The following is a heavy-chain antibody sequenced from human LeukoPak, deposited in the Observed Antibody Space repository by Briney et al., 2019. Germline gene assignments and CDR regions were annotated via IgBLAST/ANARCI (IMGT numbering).Heavy chain of an antibody. D-gene: IGHD1-26*01. Sequence: SETLSLTCAVYGGSFSIYYWSWIRQPPGKGLEWIGEINHSGSTNYNPSLKSRVTISVDTSKNQFSLKLSSVTAADTAVYYCAKDGSSGSYYGYFDYWGQGTLVTVSS. CDR2: INHSGST. CDR3: AKDGSSGSYYGYFDY. V-gene: IGHV4-34*01. J-gene: IGHJ4*02. CDR1: GGSFSIYY.